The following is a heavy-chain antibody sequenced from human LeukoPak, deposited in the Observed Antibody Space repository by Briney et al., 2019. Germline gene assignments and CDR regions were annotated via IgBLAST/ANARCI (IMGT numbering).Heavy chain of an antibody. J-gene: IGHJ4*02. V-gene: IGHV3-30*04. CDR3: ARDPLTQRRYSSSSYFDY. D-gene: IGHD6-6*01. CDR1: GFTFSSYA. Sequence: PGRSLRPSCAASGFTFSSYAMHWVRQAPGKGLEWVAVISYDGSNKYYADSVKGRFTISRDNSKNTLYLQMNSLRAEDTAVYYCARDPLTQRRYSSSSYFDYWGQGTLVTVSS. CDR2: ISYDGSNK.